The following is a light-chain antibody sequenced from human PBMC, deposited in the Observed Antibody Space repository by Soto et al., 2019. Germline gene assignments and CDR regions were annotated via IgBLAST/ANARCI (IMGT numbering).Light chain of an antibody. CDR2: QVT. J-gene: IGLJ1*01. V-gene: IGLV2-14*01. CDR3: NSYSSTSFYV. CDR1: GSDIATFNY. Sequence: QSVLAQPASMSGSPGQSITISRTGSGSDIATFNYVSWYQQYPGKAPKLLIYQVTSRASGVSHRFSGSKSGNTAALTISGLQPEDEAEYYCNSYSSTSFYVFGNGTKVTVL.